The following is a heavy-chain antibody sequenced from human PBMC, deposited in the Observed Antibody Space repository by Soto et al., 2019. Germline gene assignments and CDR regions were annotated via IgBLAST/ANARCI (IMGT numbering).Heavy chain of an antibody. CDR1: GFTFSNAW. Sequence: PGGSLRLSCAASGFTFSNAWMSWVRQAPGKGLEWVGRIKSKTDGGTTDYAAPVKGRFTISRDDSKNTLYLQMNSLKTEDTAVYYCTTRSYDFWSGYSDAFDIWGQGTMVTVSS. CDR3: TTRSYDFWSGYSDAFDI. CDR2: IKSKTDGGTT. D-gene: IGHD3-3*01. V-gene: IGHV3-15*01. J-gene: IGHJ3*02.